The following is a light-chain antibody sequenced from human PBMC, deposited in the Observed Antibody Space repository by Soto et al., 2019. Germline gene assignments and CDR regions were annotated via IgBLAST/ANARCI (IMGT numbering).Light chain of an antibody. CDR1: QSVDNY. V-gene: IGKV3-20*01. CDR3: QQYGSSGT. CDR2: GAS. J-gene: IGKJ1*01. Sequence: EIVLTQSPGTLSLSPGERATVSCRASQSVDNYLDWYQQKPGQAPRLLIYGASNRATGIPDRFSGSGSGTDFTLTISRLEPEDFAVYYCQQYGSSGTFGQGTKVDIK.